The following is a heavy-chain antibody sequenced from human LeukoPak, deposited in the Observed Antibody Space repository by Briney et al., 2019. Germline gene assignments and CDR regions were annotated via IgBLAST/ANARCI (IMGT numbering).Heavy chain of an antibody. CDR2: ISGSGGST. J-gene: IGHJ4*02. CDR1: GFTFSSYA. V-gene: IGHV3-23*01. D-gene: IGHD3-9*01. Sequence: GGSLRLSCAASGFTFSSYAMSWVRQAPGKGLEWVSAISGSGGSTYYADSVKGRFTISRDNSKNTLYLQMNSLRAEDTAVYYCAKDIGRRYYDILTGYYDYWGQGILVTVSS. CDR3: AKDIGRRYYDILTGYYDY.